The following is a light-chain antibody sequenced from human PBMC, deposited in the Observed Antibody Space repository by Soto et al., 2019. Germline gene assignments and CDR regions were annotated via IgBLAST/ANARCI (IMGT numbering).Light chain of an antibody. J-gene: IGLJ2*01. CDR2: NNS. CDR1: SSNIGINT. Sequence: QSVLTQPPSASATPGQRVTISCSGSSSNIGINTVNWYQQLPGTAPKLLIYNNSRRPSGVPDRFSGSKSGTSASLAISGLQSEDEADYYFAAWDDSLNGPVFGGGTKLTVL. CDR3: AAWDDSLNGPV. V-gene: IGLV1-44*01.